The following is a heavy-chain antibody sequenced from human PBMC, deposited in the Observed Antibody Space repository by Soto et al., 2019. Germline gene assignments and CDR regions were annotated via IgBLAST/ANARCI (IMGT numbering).Heavy chain of an antibody. J-gene: IGHJ4*02. CDR2: ISYDGSNK. D-gene: IGHD4-17*01. CDR3: ASENYGDYTSPDY. V-gene: IGHV3-30-3*01. CDR1: GFTSSSYA. Sequence: QVQLVESGGGVVQPGRSLRLSCAASGFTSSSYAMHWVRQAPGKGLEWVAVISYDGSNKYYADSVKGRFTISRDNSKNTLYLQMNSLRAEDTAVYYCASENYGDYTSPDYWGQGTLVTVSS.